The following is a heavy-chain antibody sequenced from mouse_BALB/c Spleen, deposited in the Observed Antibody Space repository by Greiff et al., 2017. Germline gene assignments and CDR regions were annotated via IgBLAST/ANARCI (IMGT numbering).Heavy chain of an antibody. CDR1: GFTFSSYT. V-gene: IGHV5-6-4*01. CDR2: ISSGGSYT. Sequence: EVQVVESGGGLVKPGGSLKLSCAASGFTFSSYTMSWVRQTPEKRLEWVATISSGGSYTYYPDSVKGRFTISRDNAKNTLYLQMSSLKSEDTAMYYCTRDEGNGFAYWGQGTLVTVSA. CDR3: TRDEGNGFAY. J-gene: IGHJ3*01.